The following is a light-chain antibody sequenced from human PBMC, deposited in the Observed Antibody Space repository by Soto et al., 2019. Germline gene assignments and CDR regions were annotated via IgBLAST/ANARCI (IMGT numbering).Light chain of an antibody. CDR1: SCDVGGYNY. CDR3: SSYAGSNIVV. Sequence: QSALTQPPSASGSPVQSVTISCTGSSCDVGGYNYVSWYQQHPGKAPKLMIYDVSKRPSGVPDRFSGSKSGNTASLTVSGLQAEDEADYYCSSYAGSNIVVFGGGTKLTVL. V-gene: IGLV2-8*01. CDR2: DVS. J-gene: IGLJ2*01.